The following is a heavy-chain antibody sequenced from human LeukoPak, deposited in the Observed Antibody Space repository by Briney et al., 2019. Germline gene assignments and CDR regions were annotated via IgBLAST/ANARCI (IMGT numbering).Heavy chain of an antibody. CDR2: ISGYNGNT. V-gene: IGHV1-18*01. Sequence: ASVKVSCKASGYTFTSNGISWVRQAPGQGLEWMGWISGYNGNTKYVEKVQGRVAMTTDTSTSTAYMELRSLRSDDTAVYYCARPVSGSYYRDAFDIWGQGTMVTVSS. J-gene: IGHJ3*02. CDR1: GYTFTSNG. CDR3: ARPVSGSYYRDAFDI. D-gene: IGHD1-26*01.